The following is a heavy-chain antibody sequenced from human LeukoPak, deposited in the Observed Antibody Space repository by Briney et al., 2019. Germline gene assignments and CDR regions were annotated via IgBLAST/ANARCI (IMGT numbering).Heavy chain of an antibody. CDR3: ARDRSGKNAFDI. Sequence: GGSLRLSCAASGFSVSTNYLTWVRQAPGKGLEYVSAISSNGDSTYYANSVRGRFTISRDNSKNTLYLQMGSLRSEDTAVYYCARDRSGKNAFDIWGQGTMVTVSS. D-gene: IGHD1-26*01. CDR2: ISSNGDST. J-gene: IGHJ3*02. V-gene: IGHV3-64*01. CDR1: GFSVSTNY.